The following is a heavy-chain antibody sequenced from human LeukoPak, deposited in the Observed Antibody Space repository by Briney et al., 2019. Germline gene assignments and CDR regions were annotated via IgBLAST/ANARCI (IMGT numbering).Heavy chain of an antibody. CDR3: VREVWGDRDSYFDS. V-gene: IGHV3-74*01. Sequence: GGSLRLSCAASGFIFSRYWMHWVRLVPGKGLVWVARIGTDGSRTSPSYLESVKGRFTISRDNAKNTVYLQMNSLRAEDTGVYYCVREVWGDRDSYFDSWGQGTLVTVSS. D-gene: IGHD2-21*01. J-gene: IGHJ4*02. CDR2: IGTDGSRTSP. CDR1: GFIFSRYW.